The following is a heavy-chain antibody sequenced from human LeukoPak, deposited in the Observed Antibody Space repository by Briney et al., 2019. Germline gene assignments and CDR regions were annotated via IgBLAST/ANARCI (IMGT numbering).Heavy chain of an antibody. CDR1: GFTFSNYN. CDR3: ARDPYSGSYSAYYYHYMDV. CDR2: ITSSSSYI. Sequence: PGGSLRLSCAASGFTFSNYNMNWVRHAPGKGLEWVSSITSSSSYIYYADSVKGRFTISRDNAKNSLYLQMNSLRAEDTAVYYCARDPYSGSYSAYYYHYMDVWGKGTTVTVSS. V-gene: IGHV3-21*01. J-gene: IGHJ6*03. D-gene: IGHD1-26*01.